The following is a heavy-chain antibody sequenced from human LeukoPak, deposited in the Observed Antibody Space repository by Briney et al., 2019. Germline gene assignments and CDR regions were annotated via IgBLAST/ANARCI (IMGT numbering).Heavy chain of an antibody. J-gene: IGHJ3*02. Sequence: GGSLRLSCAASGFTFSSYAMHWVRQAPGKGLEYVSAIGSNWGTTYYANSVKGRFTISRDNAKNTLYLQMNSLRAEDTAVYYCARRSAAKDAFDIWGQGTMVTVSS. CDR3: ARRSAAKDAFDI. D-gene: IGHD6-25*01. CDR1: GFTFSSYA. V-gene: IGHV3-64*01. CDR2: IGSNWGTT.